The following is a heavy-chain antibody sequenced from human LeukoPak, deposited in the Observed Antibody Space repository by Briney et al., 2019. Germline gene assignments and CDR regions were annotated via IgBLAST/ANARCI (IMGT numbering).Heavy chain of an antibody. Sequence: GGSLRLSCAASGFTFSSYVMSWVRQAPGKGLEWVSAISGSGGSTYYADSVKGRFTISRDNSKNTLYLQMNSLRAEDTAVYYCAKNEDSDYYDSTVDAFDIWGQGTMVTVSS. V-gene: IGHV3-23*01. J-gene: IGHJ3*02. CDR1: GFTFSSYV. CDR2: ISGSGGST. CDR3: AKNEDSDYYDSTVDAFDI. D-gene: IGHD3-22*01.